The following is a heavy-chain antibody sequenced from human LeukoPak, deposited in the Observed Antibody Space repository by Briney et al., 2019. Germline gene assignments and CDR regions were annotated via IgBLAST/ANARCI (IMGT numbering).Heavy chain of an antibody. CDR2: ISGPGGST. V-gene: IGHV3-23*01. D-gene: IGHD5-18*01. CDR3: AKGLTYNYAYQFDY. J-gene: IGHJ4*02. CDR1: GLTFSSYA. Sequence: GGSLRLSCAASGLTFSSYAMSWVRQAPGKGLEWVSGISGPGGSTYYADSVKGRFTISRDNSKNTLYLQMNSLRAEDTAVYYCAKGLTYNYAYQFDYWGQRTLVAVSS.